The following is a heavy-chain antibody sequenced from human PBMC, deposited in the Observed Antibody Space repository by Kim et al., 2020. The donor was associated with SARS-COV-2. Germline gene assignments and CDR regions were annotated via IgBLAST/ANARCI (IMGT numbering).Heavy chain of an antibody. CDR1: GFTFSSYA. CDR2: ISGSGGST. D-gene: IGHD6-19*01. CDR3: AKVDSWAVAGGSIDY. V-gene: IGHV3-23*01. J-gene: IGHJ4*02. Sequence: GGSLRLSCAASGFTFSSYAMSWVRQAPGKGLEWVSAISGSGGSTYYADSVKGRFTISRDNSKNTLYLQMNSLRAEDTAVYYCAKVDSWAVAGGSIDYWGQGTLVTVSS.